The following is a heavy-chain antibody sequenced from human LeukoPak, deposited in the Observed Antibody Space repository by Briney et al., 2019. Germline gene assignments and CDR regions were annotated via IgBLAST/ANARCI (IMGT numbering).Heavy chain of an antibody. D-gene: IGHD3-3*01. CDR1: GFTFSDYY. CDR2: ISSSGSTI. CDR3: ARDPHYDFWSGYSPRGYFDY. J-gene: IGHJ4*02. Sequence: GGSLRLSCAASGFTFSDYYMSWIRQAPGKGLEWVSYISSSGSTIYYADSVKGRFTISRDNAKNSLYLQMNSLRAEDTAVYYCARDPHYDFWSGYSPRGYFDYWGQGTLVTVSS. V-gene: IGHV3-11*04.